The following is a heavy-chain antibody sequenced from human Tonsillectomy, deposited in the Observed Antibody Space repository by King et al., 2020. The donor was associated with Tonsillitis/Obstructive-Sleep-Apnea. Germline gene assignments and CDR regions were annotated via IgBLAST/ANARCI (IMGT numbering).Heavy chain of an antibody. CDR1: GFTFSSYA. D-gene: IGHD3-22*01. CDR2: ISGSGGST. Sequence: VQLVESGGGLVQPGGSLRLSCAASGFTFSSYAMSWVRQAPGKGLEWVSAISGSGGSTYYADSVKGRFTISRDNSKKTLYLQMNSLRAEDTAVYYCAKARTYYYDSSGYYYVAYYYYYMDVWGKGTTVTVSS. CDR3: AKARTYYYDSSGYYYVAYYYYYMDV. V-gene: IGHV3-23*04. J-gene: IGHJ6*03.